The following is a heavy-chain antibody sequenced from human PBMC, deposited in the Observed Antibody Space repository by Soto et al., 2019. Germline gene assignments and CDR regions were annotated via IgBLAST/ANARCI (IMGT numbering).Heavy chain of an antibody. J-gene: IGHJ4*02. V-gene: IGHV3-30*18. CDR3: AKDGGLAGTALFDY. D-gene: IGHD6-19*01. Sequence: QVQLVESGGGVVQPGRSLRLSCAASGFTFSSYGMQWVRQAPGKGLEWVAVISYDGSNKYYSDSVKGRFTISRDNSKNTLYRQMNSLRAEDTAVYYCAKDGGLAGTALFDYWGQGTLVTVSS. CDR2: ISYDGSNK. CDR1: GFTFSSYG.